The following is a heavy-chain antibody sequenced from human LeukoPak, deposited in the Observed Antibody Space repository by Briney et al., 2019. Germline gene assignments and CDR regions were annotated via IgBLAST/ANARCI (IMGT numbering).Heavy chain of an antibody. J-gene: IGHJ4*02. V-gene: IGHV4-61*02. D-gene: IGHD3-22*01. CDR1: GGSISSGSYY. CDR3: AIDSSGYSY. CDR2: IYSSGST. Sequence: SETLSLTCTVSGGSISSGSYYWSWIRQPAGKGLEWIGRIYSSGSTNYNPSLKSRVTISLDTSKNQFSLKLSSVTAADTAVYYCAIDSSGYSYWGQGTLVTVSS.